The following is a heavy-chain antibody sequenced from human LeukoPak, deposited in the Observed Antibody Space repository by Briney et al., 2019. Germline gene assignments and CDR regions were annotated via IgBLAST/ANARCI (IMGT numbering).Heavy chain of an antibody. V-gene: IGHV3-9*01. D-gene: IGHD3-22*01. CDR2: ISWNSGSI. CDR3: AKEYLPYYYDSSGYYH. Sequence: GRSLRLSCAASGFTFDDYAMHWVRQAPGKGLEWVSGISWNSGSIGYADSVKGRFTISRGNAKNSLYLQMNSLRAEDTALYYCAKEYLPYYYDSSGYYHWGQGTLVTVSS. CDR1: GFTFDDYA. J-gene: IGHJ5*02.